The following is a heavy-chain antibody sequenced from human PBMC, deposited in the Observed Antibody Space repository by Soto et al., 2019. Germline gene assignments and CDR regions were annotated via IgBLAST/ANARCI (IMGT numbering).Heavy chain of an antibody. CDR1: GFTFSSYS. CDR2: ISSSSSTI. CDR3: ARHPERIAEIGGFDP. V-gene: IGHV3-48*01. D-gene: IGHD6-13*01. Sequence: EVQLVESGGGLVQPGGSLRLSCAASGFTFSSYSMNWVRQAPGKGLEWVSYISSSSSTIYYADSVKGRFTISRENAKNSLYLQMNSLRAEDTAVYYCARHPERIAEIGGFDPWGQGTLVTVSS. J-gene: IGHJ5*02.